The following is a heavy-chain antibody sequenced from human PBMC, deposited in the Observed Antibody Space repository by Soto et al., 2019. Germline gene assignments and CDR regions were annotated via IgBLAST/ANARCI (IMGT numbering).Heavy chain of an antibody. D-gene: IGHD3-3*01. J-gene: IGHJ6*02. Sequence: SETLSLTCTVSGGSISSGDYYWSWIRQPPGKGLEWIGYIYYSGSTYYNPSLKNRVTISVDTSKKQFSLKLSSVTAADTAVYYFSRTPPPYYDFWSGYSYGMDVWGQGTTVTVSS. V-gene: IGHV4-30-4*01. CDR2: IYYSGST. CDR1: GGSISSGDYY. CDR3: SRTPPPYYDFWSGYSYGMDV.